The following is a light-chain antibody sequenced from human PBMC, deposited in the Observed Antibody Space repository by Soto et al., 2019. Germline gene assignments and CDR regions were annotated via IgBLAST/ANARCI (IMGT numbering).Light chain of an antibody. V-gene: IGKV3-11*01. CDR1: QSVSSN. J-gene: IGKJ1*01. Sequence: EIVLTQSPATLSLSPGERATLSCRASQSVSSNIAWYQQKPAQAPRLLIYDASNRATGIPARFSGGGSGTDFTLIISSLEPEDFAVYYCQHRSNWRTFGQGTKVDI. CDR3: QHRSNWRT. CDR2: DAS.